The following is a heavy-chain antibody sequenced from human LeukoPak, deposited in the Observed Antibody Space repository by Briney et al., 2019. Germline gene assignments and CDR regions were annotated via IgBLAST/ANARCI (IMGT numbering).Heavy chain of an antibody. Sequence: ASVKVSCKVSGYTLTELSMHWVRQAPGKGLEWMGGFDPEDGETIYAQKFQGRVTMTEDTSTDTAYMELSSLRSEDTAVYYCASLYSSSSSFDYWGQGTLVTVSS. CDR1: GYTLTELS. D-gene: IGHD6-6*01. J-gene: IGHJ4*02. CDR3: ASLYSSSSSFDY. V-gene: IGHV1-24*01. CDR2: FDPEDGET.